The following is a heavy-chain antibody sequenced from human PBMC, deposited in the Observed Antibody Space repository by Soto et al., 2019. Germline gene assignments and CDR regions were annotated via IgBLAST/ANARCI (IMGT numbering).Heavy chain of an antibody. Sequence: ASVKVSCKASGYTFTSYGISWVRQAPGQGLEWMGWISAYNGNTNYAQKLQGRVTMTTDTSTSTAYMELRSLRSDDTAVYYCARDTPYSSGKNWFDPWGKGTLVTVSS. CDR3: ARDTPYSSGKNWFDP. J-gene: IGHJ5*02. CDR2: ISAYNGNT. CDR1: GYTFTSYG. V-gene: IGHV1-18*01. D-gene: IGHD6-19*01.